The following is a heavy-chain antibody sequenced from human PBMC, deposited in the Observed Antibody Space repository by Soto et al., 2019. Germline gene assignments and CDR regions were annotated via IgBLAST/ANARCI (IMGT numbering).Heavy chain of an antibody. J-gene: IGHJ4*02. Sequence: QVQLVQSGAEVKKPGSSVKVSCKASGGTFSSYAFAWVRQAPGQGLEWMGGVIPIFQTADYAQNFQGRVTITADKSTSTAYMELSSLISEDTAVYYCARGGGGSYPFYFDFWGQGTLVTV. CDR3: ARGGGGSYPFYFDF. CDR1: GGTFSSYA. D-gene: IGHD2-21*01. V-gene: IGHV1-69*06. CDR2: VIPIFQTA.